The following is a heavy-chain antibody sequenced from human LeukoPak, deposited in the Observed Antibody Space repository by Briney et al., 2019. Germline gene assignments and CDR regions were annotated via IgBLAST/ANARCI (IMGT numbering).Heavy chain of an antibody. Sequence: GGSLRLSCAASGFTFSSYGMHWVRQAPGKGLEWVAVISYDGSNKYYADSVKGRFTISRDNSKNTLYLQMNSLRAEDTAVYYCAKGYKTYYDFWSGYSYLDYWGQGTLVTVSS. D-gene: IGHD3-3*01. J-gene: IGHJ4*02. CDR3: AKGYKTYYDFWSGYSYLDY. CDR1: GFTFSSYG. V-gene: IGHV3-30*18. CDR2: ISYDGSNK.